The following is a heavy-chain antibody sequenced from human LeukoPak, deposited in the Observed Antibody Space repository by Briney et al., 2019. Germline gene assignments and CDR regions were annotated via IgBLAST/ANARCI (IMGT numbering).Heavy chain of an antibody. V-gene: IGHV1-18*01. CDR2: ISGYNGNT. D-gene: IGHD3-3*01. CDR3: ARDRSPDFWSGDYRDAYDI. CDR1: GYTFSSYG. J-gene: IGHJ3*02. Sequence: ASVKVSCKASGYTFSSYGISWVRQAPGQGLEWVGWISGYNGNTNSAQKLQGRVSVTTDTSTSTAYVELRSLRSDDTAVYYCARDRSPDFWSGDYRDAYDIWGRGTMVTVSS.